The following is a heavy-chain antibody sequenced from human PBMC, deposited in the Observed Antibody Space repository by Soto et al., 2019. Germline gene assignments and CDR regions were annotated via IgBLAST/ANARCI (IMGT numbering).Heavy chain of an antibody. CDR2: ISYDGSNK. V-gene: IGHV3-30*18. Sequence: QVQLVESGGGVVQPGRSLRLSCAASGFTFSSYGMHWVRQAPGKGLEWVAVISYDGSNKYYADSVKGRFTISRDNSKNTLYLQMNSLRAEDTAVYYCAKDQSSWYGYYYYGMDVWGLGTTVTVSS. CDR3: AKDQSSWYGYYYYGMDV. J-gene: IGHJ6*02. D-gene: IGHD6-13*01. CDR1: GFTFSSYG.